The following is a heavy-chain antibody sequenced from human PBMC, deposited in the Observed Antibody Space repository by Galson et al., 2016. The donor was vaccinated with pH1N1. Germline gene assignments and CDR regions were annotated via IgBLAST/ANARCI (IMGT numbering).Heavy chain of an antibody. D-gene: IGHD4-17*01. Sequence: SLRLSCAASGFTFSSCGIYWVRQAPGKGLEWVGNILYNGNDKYYADSVKGRFTISRDSSMTTVHLQMISVTVEDTAVYFCARDESSYGDSFPDVFDIWGQGTMVTVSS. CDR3: ARDESSYGDSFPDVFDI. V-gene: IGHV3-30*03. J-gene: IGHJ3*02. CDR2: ILYNGNDK. CDR1: GFTFSSCG.